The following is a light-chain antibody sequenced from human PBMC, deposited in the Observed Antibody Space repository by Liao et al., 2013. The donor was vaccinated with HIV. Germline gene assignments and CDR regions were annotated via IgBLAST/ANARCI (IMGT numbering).Light chain of an antibody. CDR3: QAWDNFVL. CDR1: KLEDKY. V-gene: IGLV3-1*01. CDR2: QDN. Sequence: SYEVTQPPSVSVSPGQTAIITCAGDKLEDKYVSWYHQKPGQSPVLVIYQDNKRPSGIPERFSGSNSGNTATLTISGTQAMDEADYYCQAWDNFVLFGGGTKLTVL. J-gene: IGLJ2*01.